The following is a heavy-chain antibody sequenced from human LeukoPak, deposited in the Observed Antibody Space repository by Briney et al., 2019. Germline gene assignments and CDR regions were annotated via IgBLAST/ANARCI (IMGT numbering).Heavy chain of an antibody. CDR3: ARQGSDLGALVGAFDY. Sequence: PSETLSLTCTVSGGSISSSSYYWGWIRQPPGKGLEWIGSIYYSGSTYYNPSLKSRVAISVDTSKNQFSLKLSSVTAADTDVYYCARQGSDLGALVGAFDYWGQGTLVTVSS. J-gene: IGHJ4*02. CDR2: IYYSGST. V-gene: IGHV4-39*01. D-gene: IGHD1-26*01. CDR1: GGSISSSSYY.